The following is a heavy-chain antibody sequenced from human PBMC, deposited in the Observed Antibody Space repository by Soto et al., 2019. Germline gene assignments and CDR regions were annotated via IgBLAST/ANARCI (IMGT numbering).Heavy chain of an antibody. D-gene: IGHD5-18*01. CDR3: AKGLEGYGLPSPRYYFDY. V-gene: IGHV3-23*01. Sequence: EVQLLESGGGLVQPGGSLRRSCAASGFIFSSYAMSWVRQAPGQGLEWVSGISGSGGSTYYADSVKGRFTTSRDNSKNMLYLQMTSLGAEDTAVFYCAKGLEGYGLPSPRYYFDYWGQGTLVTVSS. CDR2: ISGSGGST. J-gene: IGHJ4*02. CDR1: GFIFSSYA.